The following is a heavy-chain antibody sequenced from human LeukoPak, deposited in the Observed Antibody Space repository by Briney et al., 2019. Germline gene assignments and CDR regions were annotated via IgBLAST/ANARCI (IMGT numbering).Heavy chain of an antibody. Sequence: PSETLSLTCAVYGGSFSGYYWSWIRQPPGKGLEWIGEINHSGSTNYNPSLKSRVTISVDTSKNQFSLKLSSVTAADTAVYYCARVNRYTYVYDYWGQGTLVTVSS. J-gene: IGHJ4*02. CDR2: INHSGST. D-gene: IGHD5-18*01. V-gene: IGHV4-34*01. CDR1: GGSFSGYY. CDR3: ARVNRYTYVYDY.